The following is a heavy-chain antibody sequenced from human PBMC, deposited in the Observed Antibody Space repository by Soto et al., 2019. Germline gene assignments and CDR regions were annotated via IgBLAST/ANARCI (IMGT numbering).Heavy chain of an antibody. V-gene: IGHV1-18*01. D-gene: IGHD3-22*01. Sequence: QVQLVQSGAEVKKPGASVKVSCKASGYTFTSSGMSWVRQAPGQGLEWMGWISAHTGSSDYAQRLQDRVTMTTDRSTITPYLELRSLRSDNTAVYSCARAFFYQGRDGRGYSFAAFDFWGPGTLVPVSS. CDR3: ARAFFYQGRDGRGYSFAAFDF. J-gene: IGHJ3*01. CDR2: ISAHTGSS. CDR1: GYTFTSSG.